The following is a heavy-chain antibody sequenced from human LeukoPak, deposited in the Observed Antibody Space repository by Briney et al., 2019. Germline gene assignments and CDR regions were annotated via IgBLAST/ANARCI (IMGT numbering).Heavy chain of an antibody. V-gene: IGHV1-3*01. CDR2: INAGNGNT. CDR3: ARDNPLHCSGGSCYSKVFDY. Sequence: GASVKVSCKASGYTFTSYAMHWVRQAPGQRLEWMGWINAGNGNTKYSQKFQGRVTITRDTSASTAYMELSSLRSEDTAVYYCARDNPLHCSGGSCYSKVFDYWGQGTLVIVSS. D-gene: IGHD2-15*01. CDR1: GYTFTSYA. J-gene: IGHJ4*02.